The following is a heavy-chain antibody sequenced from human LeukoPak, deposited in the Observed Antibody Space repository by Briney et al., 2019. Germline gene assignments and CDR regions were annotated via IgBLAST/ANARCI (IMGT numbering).Heavy chain of an antibody. CDR2: ISWNSGSI. V-gene: IGHV3-9*01. J-gene: IGHJ6*02. CDR3: AKSYYYYGMDV. Sequence: GRSLRLSCAASGFTFDDYAMHWVRQAPGKGLEWVSGISWNSGSIGYADSVKGRFTIPRDNAKNSLYLQMNSLRAEDTALYYCAKSYYYYGMDVWGQGTTVTVSS. CDR1: GFTFDDYA.